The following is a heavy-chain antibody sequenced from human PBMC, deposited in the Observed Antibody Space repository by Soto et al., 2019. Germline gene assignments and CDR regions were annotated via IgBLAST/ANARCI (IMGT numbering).Heavy chain of an antibody. Sequence: EVQLLESGGGLVQPGGSLRLSCAVSGFTFTTNAMNWVRQAPGKGLEWVSAISGSGGTTYYADSVKGRFTISRDNSKNTLYLQRNSLRAEDTAVYYCAKDRGCYDGSGYRPNYFAYWGQGTPVTVAS. CDR1: GFTFTTNA. V-gene: IGHV3-23*01. D-gene: IGHD3-22*01. J-gene: IGHJ4*02. CDR2: ISGSGGTT. CDR3: AKDRGCYDGSGYRPNYFAY.